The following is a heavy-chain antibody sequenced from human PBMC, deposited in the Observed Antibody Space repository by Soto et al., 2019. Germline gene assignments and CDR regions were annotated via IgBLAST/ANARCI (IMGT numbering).Heavy chain of an antibody. CDR2: ISYDGRSK. CDR1: GFTFSNYA. D-gene: IGHD3-16*02. V-gene: IGHV3-30*04. Sequence: QVQLVESGGGVVQPGRSLRLSCAASGFTFSNYAMHWVRQAPGKGLEWVPVISYDGRSKYYADSVKGRFTITRDNSKNTLYLRINSMRAEDTAVYYCARDGVWLSYRLFDYWGQGTLVTVSS. J-gene: IGHJ4*02. CDR3: ARDGVWLSYRLFDY.